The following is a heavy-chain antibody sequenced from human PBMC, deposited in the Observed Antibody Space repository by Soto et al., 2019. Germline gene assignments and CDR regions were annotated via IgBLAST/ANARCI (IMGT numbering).Heavy chain of an antibody. CDR2: IHSNGTA. CDR1: GGSILGSSYY. Sequence: SSETLSLTCKVSGGSILGSSYYWGWVRQPPGKGLEWIGTIHSNGTAYYKSSLKSRVTISVGTSKTEVSLKLSSVTAADTAMYYCATLHFKYADFWGQGALVTVS. V-gene: IGHV4-39*01. D-gene: IGHD2-2*01. CDR3: ATLHFKYADF. J-gene: IGHJ4*02.